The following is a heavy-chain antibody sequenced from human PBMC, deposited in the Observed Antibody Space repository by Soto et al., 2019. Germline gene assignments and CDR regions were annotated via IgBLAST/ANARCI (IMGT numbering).Heavy chain of an antibody. CDR1: GFTFSSYS. CDR3: AIEALYCSGGSCWYFDL. J-gene: IGHJ2*01. CDR2: ISGSGGST. V-gene: IGHV3-23*01. D-gene: IGHD2-15*01. Sequence: EVQLLESGGGLVQPGKSLRLSCAASGFTFSSYSMSWVRQAPGKGLEWVSAISGSGGSTYYADSVKGRFTISRDNSKNTLYLQMNSLRAEDTAVYYCAIEALYCSGGSCWYFDLWGRGTLVTVSS.